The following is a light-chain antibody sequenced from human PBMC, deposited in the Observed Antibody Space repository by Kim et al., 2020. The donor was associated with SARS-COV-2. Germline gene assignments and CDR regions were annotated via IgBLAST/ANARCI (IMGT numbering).Light chain of an antibody. CDR2: GKN. J-gene: IGLJ2*01. V-gene: IGLV3-19*01. CDR3: NSRDSSGNHP. Sequence: SSELTQDPAVSVALGQTVRITCQGDSLRSYYASWYQQKPGQAPVLVIYGKNNRPSGIPGRFSGSSSGNTASLTITGAQAEDEADYYCNSRDSSGNHPFGG. CDR1: SLRSYY.